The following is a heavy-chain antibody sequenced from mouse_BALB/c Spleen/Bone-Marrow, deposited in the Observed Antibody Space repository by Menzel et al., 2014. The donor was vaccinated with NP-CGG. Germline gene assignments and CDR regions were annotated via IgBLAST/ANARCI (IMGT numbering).Heavy chain of an antibody. CDR2: IYPGDGDT. V-gene: IGHV1-80*01. CDR3: ARGGISVDY. Sequence: VQLQQSGAELVRPGSSVKISCKASGCAFSVYWMNWVKQRPGQGLEWIGQIYPGDGDTNYNGKFKGRAILTADKSSNTAYLQLNSLTSEDSAVYFCARGGISVDYWGQGTTLTVAS. J-gene: IGHJ2*01. CDR1: GCAFSVYW.